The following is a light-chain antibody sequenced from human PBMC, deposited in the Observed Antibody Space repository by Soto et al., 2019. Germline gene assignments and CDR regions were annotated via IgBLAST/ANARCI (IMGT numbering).Light chain of an antibody. Sequence: DIQMTQSPSTLSASVGDRVTITWRASQSISSWLAWYKQKPGKAPKLLIYDASSLESGVPSRFSGSASGTEFTLTISRMQPDDFATYYCQQYNSYWTFGHGTRLEIK. CDR1: QSISSW. CDR3: QQYNSYWT. V-gene: IGKV1-5*01. J-gene: IGKJ5*01. CDR2: DAS.